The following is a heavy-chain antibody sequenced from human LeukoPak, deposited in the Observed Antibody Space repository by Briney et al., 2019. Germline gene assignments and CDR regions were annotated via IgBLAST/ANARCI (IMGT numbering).Heavy chain of an antibody. D-gene: IGHD5-24*01. J-gene: IGHJ3*02. CDR3: ARVYRRDGYNYDGFDI. Sequence: SETLSLTCTVSSGSINSDGYYWSWIRQPAGKGLEWIGRVYSTGSANYSPSLESRVIISIDTSKNQFFLRLSSVTAADTAVYYCARVYRRDGYNYDGFDIWGQGTMVNFS. CDR1: SGSINSDGYY. CDR2: VYSTGSA. V-gene: IGHV4-61*02.